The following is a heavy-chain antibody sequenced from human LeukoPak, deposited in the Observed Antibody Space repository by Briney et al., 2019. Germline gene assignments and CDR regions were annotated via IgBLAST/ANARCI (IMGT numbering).Heavy chain of an antibody. V-gene: IGHV1-46*01. CDR1: GYTFTSYY. CDR3: ARDLPPYSGYDCGAFDI. D-gene: IGHD5-12*01. J-gene: IGHJ3*02. Sequence: ASVKVSCKASGYTFTSYYMHWVRQAPGQGLEWMGIINPSGGSTSYAQKFQGRVTMTRDTSTSTVYMELSSLRSEDTAVYYCARDLPPYSGYDCGAFDIWGQGTMVTVSS. CDR2: INPSGGST.